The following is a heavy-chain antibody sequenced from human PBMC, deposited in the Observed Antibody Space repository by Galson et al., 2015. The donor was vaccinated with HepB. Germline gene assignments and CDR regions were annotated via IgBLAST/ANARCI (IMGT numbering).Heavy chain of an antibody. CDR3: ARHVRGRLGATMGWFDP. CDR1: SDSLSSSTYY. CDR2: FYYGGST. D-gene: IGHD1-26*01. J-gene: IGHJ5*02. V-gene: IGHV4-39*01. Sequence: SETLSLTCTVSSDSLSSSTYYWGWIRQPPGKGLEWIGSFYYGGSTYYNPSLKSRVTISVDTSKNQFSLKLTSVTAADTTVYYCARHVRGRLGATMGWFDPWGQGILVTVSS.